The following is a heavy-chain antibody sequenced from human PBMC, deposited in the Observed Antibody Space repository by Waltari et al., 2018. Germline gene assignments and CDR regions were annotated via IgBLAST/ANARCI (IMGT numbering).Heavy chain of an antibody. J-gene: IGHJ4*02. D-gene: IGHD7-27*01. CDR3: ARAVTGTSNYDH. CDR2: ISDSAGT. V-gene: IGHV4-30-4*08. CDR1: GGSVNNEDSH. Sequence: QVQLQESGPGLVMPSQTLSLTCSVSGGSVNNEDSHWSWIRQPPEKGLAWIGYISDSAGTSYNPSLKSRVTISIDTSTNRFSLKLDSVTAADTAVYFCARAVTGTSNYDHWGQGTLVTVSS.